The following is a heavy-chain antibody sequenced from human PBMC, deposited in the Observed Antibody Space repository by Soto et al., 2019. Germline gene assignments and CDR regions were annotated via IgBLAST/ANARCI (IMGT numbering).Heavy chain of an antibody. D-gene: IGHD2-8*02. CDR1: GFTFSSYS. Sequence: EVQLVESGGGLVKPGGSLRLSCAASGFTFSSYSMNWVRQAPGKGLEWVSSISSSSSYKYYADSVKGRFTISRDNAKNSLYLQMNSLRAEDTAVYYCERALVGDYYFDYWGQGTLVNVSS. J-gene: IGHJ4*02. CDR2: ISSSSSYK. CDR3: ERALVGDYYFDY. V-gene: IGHV3-21*01.